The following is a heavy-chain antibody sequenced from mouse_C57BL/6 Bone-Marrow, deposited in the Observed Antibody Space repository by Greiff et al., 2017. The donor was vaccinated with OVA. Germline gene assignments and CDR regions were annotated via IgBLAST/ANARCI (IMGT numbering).Heavy chain of an antibody. CDR3: ARELRFYYFDY. D-gene: IGHD1-1*01. CDR1: GYTITSGYD. Sequence: EVQGVESGPGMVKPSQSLSLSCTVTGYTITSGYDWHWIRHFPGNILGWMVYLSYSGSTDYNPSLKSQISITHDTSTNHFFLKLNSVTTEDSATYDCARELRFYYFDYCYQGKTLTVTS. V-gene: IGHV3-1*01. CDR2: LSYSGST. J-gene: IGHJ2*01.